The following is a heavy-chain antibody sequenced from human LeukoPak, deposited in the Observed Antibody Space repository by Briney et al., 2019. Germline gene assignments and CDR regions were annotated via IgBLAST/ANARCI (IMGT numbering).Heavy chain of an antibody. J-gene: IGHJ5*02. Sequence: RASVKVSCKASGYTFTSYYMHWVRQAPGQGLEWMGIINPSGGSTSYAQKFQGRVTMTRDMSASTVYMELGSLRSEETSVYDCASTIFGVVILSDYLMFDPWGQGNLVTVSA. CDR3: ASTIFGVVILSDYLMFDP. D-gene: IGHD3-3*01. CDR1: GYTFTSYY. CDR2: INPSGGST. V-gene: IGHV1-46*01.